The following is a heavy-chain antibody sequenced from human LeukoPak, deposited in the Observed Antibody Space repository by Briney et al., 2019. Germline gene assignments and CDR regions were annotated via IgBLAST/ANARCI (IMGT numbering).Heavy chain of an antibody. D-gene: IGHD4-17*01. CDR1: GFSVSTNY. Sequence: GGSLRLSCAASGFSVSTNYMSWVRQAPGKGLDWVSSISSSSSYIYYADSVKGRFTISRDNAKNSLYLQMNSLRAEDTAVYYWARNRNDYGDYVHDYWGQGTLVTVSS. CDR3: ARNRNDYGDYVHDY. V-gene: IGHV3-21*01. J-gene: IGHJ4*02. CDR2: ISSSSSYI.